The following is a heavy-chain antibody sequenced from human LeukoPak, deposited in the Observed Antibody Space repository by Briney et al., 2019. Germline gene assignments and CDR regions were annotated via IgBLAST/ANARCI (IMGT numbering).Heavy chain of an antibody. D-gene: IGHD5-18*01. CDR2: IIPIFGTA. Sequence: GPSVKVSCKASGGTFSSYAISWVRQAPGQGLEWMGGIIPIFGTANYAQKFQGRVTITADESTSTAYMELSSLRSEDTAVYYCARSREVQPWLRFKYNWFDPWGQGTLVTVSS. CDR1: GGTFSSYA. J-gene: IGHJ5*02. V-gene: IGHV1-69*01. CDR3: ARSREVQPWLRFKYNWFDP.